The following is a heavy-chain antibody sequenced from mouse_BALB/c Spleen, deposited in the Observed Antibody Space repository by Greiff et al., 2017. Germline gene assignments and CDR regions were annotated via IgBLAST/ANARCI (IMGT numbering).Heavy chain of an antibody. D-gene: IGHD2-10*02. CDR3: AREYGKGGFFDY. V-gene: IGHV5-6*01. J-gene: IGHJ2*01. Sequence: EVKLVESGGDLVKPGGSLKLSCAASGFTFSSYGMSWVRQTPDKRLEWVATISSGGSYTYYPDSVKGRFTISRDNAKNTLYLQMSSLKSEDTAMYYCAREYGKGGFFDYWGQGTTLTVSS. CDR1: GFTFSSYG. CDR2: ISSGGSYT.